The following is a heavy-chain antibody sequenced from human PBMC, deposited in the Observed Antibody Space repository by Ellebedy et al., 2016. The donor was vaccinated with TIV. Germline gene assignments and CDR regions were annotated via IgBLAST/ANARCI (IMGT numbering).Heavy chain of an antibody. D-gene: IGHD4-17*01. CDR2: IKQDGSEK. CDR3: AREGTLTVTTYVPTGKTA. J-gene: IGHJ4*02. CDR1: GFTFSSYW. V-gene: IGHV3-7*03. Sequence: PGGSLRLSCAASGFTFSSYWMSWVRQAPGKGLEWVANIKQDGSEKYYVDSVKGRFTISRDNAKNSLYLQMNSLRAEDTAVYYCAREGTLTVTTYVPTGKTAWGQGTLVTVSS.